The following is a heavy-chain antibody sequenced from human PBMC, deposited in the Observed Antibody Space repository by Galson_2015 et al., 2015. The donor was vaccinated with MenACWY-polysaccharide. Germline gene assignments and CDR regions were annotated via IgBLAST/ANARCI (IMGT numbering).Heavy chain of an antibody. CDR2: INHSGST. Sequence: ETLSLTCAVYGGSFSGYYWSWIRQPPGKGLEWIGEINHSGSTNYSPSLKSRVTISVDTSKNQFSLKLSSVTAADTAVYYCARGGSYYVFWSGPGAFDIWGQGTMVTVSS. D-gene: IGHD3-3*01. J-gene: IGHJ3*02. CDR1: GGSFSGYY. V-gene: IGHV4-34*01. CDR3: ARGGSYYVFWSGPGAFDI.